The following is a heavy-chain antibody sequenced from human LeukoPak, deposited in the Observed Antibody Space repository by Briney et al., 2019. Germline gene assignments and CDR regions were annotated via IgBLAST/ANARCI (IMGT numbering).Heavy chain of an antibody. CDR1: GYTFTSYY. D-gene: IGHD2-2*01. CDR3: AREGGCSSTSCYADY. Sequence: GASVKVSCKASGYTFTSYYMHWVRQAPGQGLEWMGIINPSGGSTSYAQKFQGRVTITADKSTSTAYMELSSLRSEDTAVYYCAREGGCSSTSCYADYWGQGTLVTVSS. J-gene: IGHJ4*02. V-gene: IGHV1-46*01. CDR2: INPSGGST.